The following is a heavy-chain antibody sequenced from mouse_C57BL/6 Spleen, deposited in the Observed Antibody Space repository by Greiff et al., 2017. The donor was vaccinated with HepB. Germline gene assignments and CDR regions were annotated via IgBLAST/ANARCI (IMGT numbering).Heavy chain of an antibody. CDR3: TATTVVAPDY. V-gene: IGHV6-3*01. CDR1: GFTFSNYW. Sequence: EVHLVESGGGLVQPGGSMKLSCVASGFTFSNYWMNWVRQSPEKGLEWVAQIRLKSDNYATHYAESVKGRFTISRDDYKSSVYLQMNNLRAEDTGIYYCTATTVVAPDYWGQGTSVTVSS. J-gene: IGHJ4*01. D-gene: IGHD1-1*01. CDR2: IRLKSDNYAT.